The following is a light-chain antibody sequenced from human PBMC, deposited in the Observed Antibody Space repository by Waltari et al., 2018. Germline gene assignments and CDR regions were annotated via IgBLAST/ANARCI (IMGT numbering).Light chain of an antibody. CDR1: QTILYNSNNKNY. CDR2: WAS. V-gene: IGKV4-1*01. CDR3: QQYFDNPRT. Sequence: EIVMTQSPESLPVSLAETSTIPCKSSQTILYNSNNKNYLAWYQQKPGQPPILLIYWASSRDSGVPDRFSGSGSGTDFTLTISSLQAEDVAVYYCQQYFDNPRTFGQGTRLEIK. J-gene: IGKJ2*01.